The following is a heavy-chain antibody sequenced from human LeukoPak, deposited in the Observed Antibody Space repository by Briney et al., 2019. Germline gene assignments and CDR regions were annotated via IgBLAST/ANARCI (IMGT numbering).Heavy chain of an antibody. J-gene: IGHJ4*02. V-gene: IGHV3-30*04. CDR1: GFTFSSYA. CDR2: ISYDGSNK. Sequence: PGRSLRLSCAASGFTFSSYAMHWVRQAPGKGLEWVAVISYDGSNKCYADSVKGRFTISRDNSKSTLYLQMNSLRAEDTAVYYCARGVVATSYWGQGTLVTVSS. D-gene: IGHD5-12*01. CDR3: ARGVVATSY.